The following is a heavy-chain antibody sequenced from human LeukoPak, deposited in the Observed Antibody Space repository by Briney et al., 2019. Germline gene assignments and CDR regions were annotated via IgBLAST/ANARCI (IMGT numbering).Heavy chain of an antibody. CDR2: ICAYDGHT. Sequence: AAVTVSCKASGYTFTSYGISWVRQAPRQGLEWMGWICAYDGHTNYGQKLQGRVTMTTDTSTTTAYMELRSLRSDDTAVYYCARLQDIVVVLTTRRPYGMDVWGQGTTVTVSS. D-gene: IGHD2-15*01. V-gene: IGHV1-18*01. CDR3: ARLQDIVVVLTTRRPYGMDV. J-gene: IGHJ6*02. CDR1: GYTFTSYG.